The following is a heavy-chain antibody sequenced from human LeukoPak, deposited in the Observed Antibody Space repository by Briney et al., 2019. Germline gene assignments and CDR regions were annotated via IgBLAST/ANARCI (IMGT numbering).Heavy chain of an antibody. CDR3: ARDAFGDFSY. CDR1: GLSLGNYW. CDR2: IRKDGGDI. D-gene: IGHD3-10*01. Sequence: PGGSLRLSCVGSGLSLGNYWMDWVRQAPGKGLEWVANIRKDGGDIHYVDSVKGRFTISRDNAKNSVYLQMHRLRAEDTAVYCCARDAFGDFSYWGQGILVTVSS. J-gene: IGHJ4*02. V-gene: IGHV3-7*01.